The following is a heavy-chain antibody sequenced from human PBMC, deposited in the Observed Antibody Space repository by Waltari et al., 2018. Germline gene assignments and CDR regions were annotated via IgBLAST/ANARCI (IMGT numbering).Heavy chain of an antibody. CDR1: GYSISSGYS. J-gene: IGHJ5*02. Sequence: QVQLQESGPGLVKPSETLSRTCSVSGYSISSGYSWGWIRQPPGKGLEWIGSIYHSGGTYYNPSLKSRVTISVDTSKNQFSLKLSSVTAADTAVYYCARIRYGSGSYYIDPWGQGTLVTVSS. CDR3: ARIRYGSGSYYIDP. CDR2: IYHSGGT. V-gene: IGHV4-38-2*01. D-gene: IGHD3-10*01.